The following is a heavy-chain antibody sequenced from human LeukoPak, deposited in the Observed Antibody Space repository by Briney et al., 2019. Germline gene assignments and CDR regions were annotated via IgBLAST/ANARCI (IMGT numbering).Heavy chain of an antibody. V-gene: IGHV5-51*01. Sequence: GESLKISCKGSGYSFTNYWIGWVRQMPGKGLEWMGVIYPGDFDTRYSPSFQGQVTISADKFISTAYLQWSSLKASDSAIYYCARRGDREWFDPWGQGTLVTVSS. J-gene: IGHJ5*02. D-gene: IGHD3-10*01. CDR2: IYPGDFDT. CDR3: ARRGDREWFDP. CDR1: GYSFTNYW.